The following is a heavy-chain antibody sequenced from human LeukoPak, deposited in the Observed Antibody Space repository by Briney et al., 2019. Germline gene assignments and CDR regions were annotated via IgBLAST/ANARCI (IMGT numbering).Heavy chain of an antibody. CDR1: GYSISSGYY. Sequence: TPSETLSPTCAVSGYSISSGYYWGWIRQPPGKGLEWIGSISHSGSTYYNPSLKSRATILVDTSKNQFSLKLNSVTAADTAVYYCARDTYCTSGVCYLDYWGQGALVTVSS. CDR2: ISHSGST. D-gene: IGHD2-8*01. CDR3: ARDTYCTSGVCYLDY. J-gene: IGHJ4*02. V-gene: IGHV4-38-2*02.